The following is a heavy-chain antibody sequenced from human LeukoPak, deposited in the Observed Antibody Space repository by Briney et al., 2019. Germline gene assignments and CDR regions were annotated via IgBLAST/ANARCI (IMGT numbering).Heavy chain of an antibody. CDR1: GYTFTGYY. CDR3: ARRQGVRYFDWLLPQRYYYGMDV. D-gene: IGHD3-9*01. J-gene: IGHJ6*02. CDR2: INPNSGGT. V-gene: IGHV1-2*04. Sequence: ASVKVSCKASGYTFTGYYMHWVRQAPGQGLEWMGWINPNSGGTNYAQKFQGWVTMTRDTSISTAYMELSRLRSDDTAVYYCARRQGVRYFDWLLPQRYYYGMDVWGQGTTVTVSS.